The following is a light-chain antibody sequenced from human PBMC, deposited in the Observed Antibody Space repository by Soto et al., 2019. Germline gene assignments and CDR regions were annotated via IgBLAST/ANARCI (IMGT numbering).Light chain of an antibody. J-gene: IGKJ4*01. V-gene: IGKV1-6*01. CDR2: DVF. Sequence: AIQMTQSPSSRSASVGDRVTITCRASQGIRNDLGWYQQKPGKAPNLLIYDVFSLESGVPSRFSGSGSGTDLTLTISSLQPEDFATYYCLQDSDYPLTFGGGTKVEIK. CDR1: QGIRND. CDR3: LQDSDYPLT.